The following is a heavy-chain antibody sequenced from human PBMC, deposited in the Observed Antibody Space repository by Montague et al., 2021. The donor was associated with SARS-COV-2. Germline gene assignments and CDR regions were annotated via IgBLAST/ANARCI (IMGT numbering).Heavy chain of an antibody. V-gene: IGHV3-23*01. CDR1: GFYFNDYG. Sequence: SLRLSCAVSGFYFNDYGMSWVRQAPGKGLDWVSAVSGDGDSTYYADSVKGRFTISRDNSKNTLYLQMNSLRAVDTAVYYCAKCLRFSGFDGNYFDSWGQGTLVTVSS. J-gene: IGHJ4*02. CDR2: VSGDGDST. CDR3: AKCLRFSGFDGNYFDS. D-gene: IGHD5-12*01.